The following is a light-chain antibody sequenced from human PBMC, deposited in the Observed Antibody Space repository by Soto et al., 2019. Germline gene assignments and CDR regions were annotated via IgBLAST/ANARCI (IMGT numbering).Light chain of an antibody. CDR2: DAS. V-gene: IGKV1-5*01. Sequence: DIQMTQSPSTLSASVGDRVTITCRASQSITRWLAWYQQKPGKAPKLLIYDASSLESGVPSTFSGSGSGTEFTLIISILQPDDFATYYCQRYNIYSGYTLGQGTKLVIK. CDR3: QRYNIYSGYT. J-gene: IGKJ2*01. CDR1: QSITRW.